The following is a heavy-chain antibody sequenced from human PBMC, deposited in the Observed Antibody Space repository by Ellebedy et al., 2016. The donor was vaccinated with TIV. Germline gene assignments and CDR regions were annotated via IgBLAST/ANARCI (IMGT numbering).Heavy chain of an antibody. Sequence: AASVKVSCKASSGTFSSYAISWVRQAPGQGLEWMGGIIPIFGTANYAQKFQGRVTITADESTSTAYMELSSLRSEDTAVYYCARFGVVGARDDAFDNWGQGTMVTVSS. V-gene: IGHV1-69*13. D-gene: IGHD1-26*01. CDR3: ARFGVVGARDDAFDN. CDR2: IIPIFGTA. J-gene: IGHJ3*02. CDR1: SGTFSSYA.